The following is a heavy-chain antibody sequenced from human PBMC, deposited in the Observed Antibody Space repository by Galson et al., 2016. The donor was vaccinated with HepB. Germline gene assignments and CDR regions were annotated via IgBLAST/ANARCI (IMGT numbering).Heavy chain of an antibody. D-gene: IGHD6-13*01. CDR1: GFTFRSYG. CDR3: AKENSGSSWDKDGMDV. J-gene: IGHJ6*02. V-gene: IGHV3-30*18. Sequence: SLRLSCAASGFTFRSYGMHWVRQAPGKGLEWVAGISYDGTNKKYLDSVKGRFSIARDNSKNTLYLQMNSLRAKDTAVYYCAKENSGSSWDKDGMDVWGQGTTVTVSS. CDR2: ISYDGTNK.